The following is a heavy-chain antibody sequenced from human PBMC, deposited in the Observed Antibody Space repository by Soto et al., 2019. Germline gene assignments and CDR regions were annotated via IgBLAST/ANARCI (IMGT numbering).Heavy chain of an antibody. V-gene: IGHV1-18*01. J-gene: IGHJ4*02. Sequence: QVQLVQSGAEVKKPGASVKLSCKASGYTFNNYAISWVRQAPGQGLEWMGWISGENGNTDQAHNFQDRVTMTTDASTNTAYMELRSLRDEDTAVYYCARVRFGELVWGQGTLVTVSS. CDR3: ARVRFGELV. CDR1: GYTFNNYA. D-gene: IGHD3-10*01. CDR2: ISGENGNT.